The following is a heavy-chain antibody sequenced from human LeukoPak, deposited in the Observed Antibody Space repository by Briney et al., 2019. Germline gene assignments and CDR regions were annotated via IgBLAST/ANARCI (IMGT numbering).Heavy chain of an antibody. CDR1: GYTFTSYS. D-gene: IGHD2-2*01. Sequence: ASVKVSCKASGYTFTSYSMTWVRQAPGQGLEWMGWISAYNGNTNYAQNLQDRVTMTTDTSTTTAYMELRSLRSDDTAVYYCVRTLGYCSYTSCHTTLDYWGQGTLVTVSS. CDR2: ISAYNGNT. J-gene: IGHJ4*02. CDR3: VRTLGYCSYTSCHTTLDY. V-gene: IGHV1-18*04.